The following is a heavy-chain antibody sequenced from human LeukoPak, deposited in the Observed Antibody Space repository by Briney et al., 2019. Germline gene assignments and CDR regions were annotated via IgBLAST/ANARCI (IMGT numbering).Heavy chain of an antibody. CDR1: GGTFSSYA. J-gene: IGHJ4*02. V-gene: IGHV1-69*04. Sequence: ASVKVSCKASGGTFSSYAISWVRQAPGQGLEWMGRIIPILGIANYAQNFQGRVTMTTDTSTSTAYMELKSLRSDDTAVYYCARDNPYGPLDYWGQGTLVTVSS. CDR3: ARDNPYGPLDY. D-gene: IGHD4-17*01. CDR2: IIPILGIA.